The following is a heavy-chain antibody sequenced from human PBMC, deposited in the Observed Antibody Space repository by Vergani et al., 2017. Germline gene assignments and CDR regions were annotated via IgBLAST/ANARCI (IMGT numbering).Heavy chain of an antibody. V-gene: IGHV1-8*01. CDR1: GYTFTSYD. J-gene: IGHJ3*02. Sequence: QVQLVQSGAEVKKPGASEKVSCKASGYTFTSYDINWVRQATGQGLEWMGWMNPNSGNTGYAQKFQGRVTMTRNTSISTAYMELSSLRSEDTAVYYCARAGLKPYYDFWSGPRDAFDIWGQGTMVTVSS. D-gene: IGHD3-3*01. CDR2: MNPNSGNT. CDR3: ARAGLKPYYDFWSGPRDAFDI.